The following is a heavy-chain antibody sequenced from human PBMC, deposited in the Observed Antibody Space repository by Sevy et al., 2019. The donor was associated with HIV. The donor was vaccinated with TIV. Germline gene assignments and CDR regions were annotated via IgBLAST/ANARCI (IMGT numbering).Heavy chain of an antibody. Sequence: GGSLRLSCAASGFTVSSNYMSWVRQAPGKGLEWVSVIYSGGSTYYADSMKGRFTISRDNSKNTLYLQMNSLRAEDTAVYYCASTSGDFYYYYGMDVWGQGTTVTVSS. J-gene: IGHJ6*02. CDR3: ASTSGDFYYYYGMDV. CDR1: GFTVSSNY. CDR2: IYSGGST. D-gene: IGHD2-21*02. V-gene: IGHV3-53*05.